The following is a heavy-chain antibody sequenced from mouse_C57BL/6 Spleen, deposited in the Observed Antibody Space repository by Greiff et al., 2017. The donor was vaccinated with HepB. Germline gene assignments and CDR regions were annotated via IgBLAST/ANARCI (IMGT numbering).Heavy chain of an antibody. CDR1: GYAFTNYL. Sequence: QVQLKESGAELVRPGTSVKVSCKASGYAFTNYLIEWVKQRPGQGLEWIGVINPGSGGTNYNEKFKGKATLTADKSSSTAYMQLSSLTSEDSAVYFCARSGYGSRKAWFAYLGQGTLVTVSA. CDR3: ARSGYGSRKAWFAY. D-gene: IGHD1-1*01. V-gene: IGHV1-54*01. J-gene: IGHJ3*01. CDR2: INPGSGGT.